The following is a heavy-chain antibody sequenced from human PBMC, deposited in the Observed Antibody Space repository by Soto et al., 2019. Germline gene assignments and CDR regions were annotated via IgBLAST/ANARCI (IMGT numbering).Heavy chain of an antibody. D-gene: IGHD3-9*01. CDR2: INAGNGNT. CDR3: ARANYDLLTGITSLSYFDY. Sequence: QVYLVQSGAEVREPGASVKVSCKPSGYTFTTYAMHWVRQAPGQRLEWMGWINAGNGNTKYSHKFQGRVTISKDTSASTVYMELSSLISEDPALYFCARANYDLLTGITSLSYFDYWGQGTLVTVSS. J-gene: IGHJ4*02. CDR1: GYTFTTYA. V-gene: IGHV1-3*01.